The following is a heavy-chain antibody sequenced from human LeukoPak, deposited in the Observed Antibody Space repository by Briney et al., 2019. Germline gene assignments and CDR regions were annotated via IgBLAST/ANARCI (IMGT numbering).Heavy chain of an antibody. D-gene: IGHD1-26*01. V-gene: IGHV3-7*01. Sequence: PGGSLRLSCATSGFNFSDYWMTWVRQAPGEGLEWVANINEDGSEKYYVDSLKGRFTISRDNAKNSLYLQMNSLRVEDTAVYYCARDLVASGSPSPPGFWGQGTLVTVSS. CDR1: GFNFSDYW. CDR2: INEDGSEK. CDR3: ARDLVASGSPSPPGF. J-gene: IGHJ4*02.